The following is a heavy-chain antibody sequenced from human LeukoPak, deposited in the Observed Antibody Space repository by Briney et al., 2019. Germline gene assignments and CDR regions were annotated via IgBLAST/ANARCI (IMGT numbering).Heavy chain of an antibody. CDR3: ARRTWHELEYSNYDY. D-gene: IGHD4-11*01. Sequence: GESLKISCQASGYIFSNYWIGWVRQMPGKRLEWMGIIYPGDSDTKYSPSFQGQVTISADKSISTAYLQWSSLKASDTAMYYCARRTWHELEYSNYDYWGQGTLVTVSS. CDR2: IYPGDSDT. J-gene: IGHJ4*02. V-gene: IGHV5-51*01. CDR1: GYIFSNYW.